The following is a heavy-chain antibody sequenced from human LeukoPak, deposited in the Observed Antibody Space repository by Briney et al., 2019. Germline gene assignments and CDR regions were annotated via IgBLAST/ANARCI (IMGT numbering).Heavy chain of an antibody. J-gene: IGHJ4*02. Sequence: PGGSLRLSCAASGFTVSSNYMSWVRQAPGKGLEWVSVIYSGVSTYYADSVKGRFTISRDNSKNTLYLQMNSLRAEDTAVYYCARDDYGDYFFDYWGQGTLVTVSS. V-gene: IGHV3-66*01. CDR3: ARDDYGDYFFDY. CDR1: GFTVSSNY. D-gene: IGHD4-17*01. CDR2: IYSGVST.